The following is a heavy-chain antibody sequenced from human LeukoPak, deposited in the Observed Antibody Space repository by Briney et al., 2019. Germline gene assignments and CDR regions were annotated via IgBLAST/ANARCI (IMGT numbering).Heavy chain of an antibody. CDR3: AKRPTTDYSTFDY. CDR2: TTGDGTTT. J-gene: IGHJ4*02. D-gene: IGHD4-11*01. CDR1: GFTFSSFA. V-gene: IGHV3-23*01. Sequence: GKSLRLSCAASGFTFSSFAMSWVRQAPGKGLDWVSTTTGDGTTTYFADSVRGRFTISRDNPKNTLYLQMNSLRAEDTAVYFCAKRPTTDYSTFDYWGQGTLVTVYS.